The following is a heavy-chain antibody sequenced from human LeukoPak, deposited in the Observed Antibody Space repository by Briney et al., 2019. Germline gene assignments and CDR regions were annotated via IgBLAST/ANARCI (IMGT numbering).Heavy chain of an antibody. Sequence: GGSLRLSCAVSGFIVSSNYMTWVRQAPGKGLEWVSVICSGGRTYYADSVKGRFTTSRDNSKNTLYLQMNSLRAEDTAVYYCSRGGYGDYNNWFDPWGQGTLVIVSS. D-gene: IGHD4-17*01. J-gene: IGHJ5*02. CDR1: GFIVSSNY. CDR3: SRGGYGDYNNWFDP. V-gene: IGHV3-66*01. CDR2: ICSGGRT.